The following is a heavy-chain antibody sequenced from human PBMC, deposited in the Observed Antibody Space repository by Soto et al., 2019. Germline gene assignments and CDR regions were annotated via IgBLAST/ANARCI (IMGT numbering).Heavy chain of an antibody. D-gene: IGHD3-22*01. CDR1: GYTFTSYD. Sequence: WASVKVSCKASGYTFTSYDINWVRQATGQGLEWMGWMNPNSGNTGYAQKFQGRVTMTRNTSISTAYMELSSLRSEDTAVYYCAIGTDSSGYYYIMEYYFDYWGQGTLVTVSS. CDR2: MNPNSGNT. CDR3: AIGTDSSGYYYIMEYYFDY. V-gene: IGHV1-8*01. J-gene: IGHJ4*02.